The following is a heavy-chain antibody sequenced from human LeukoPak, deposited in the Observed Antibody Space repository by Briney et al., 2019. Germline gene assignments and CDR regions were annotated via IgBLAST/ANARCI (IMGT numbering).Heavy chain of an antibody. D-gene: IGHD3-10*01. V-gene: IGHV1-69*01. CDR1: GGTFSSYA. CDR3: ARVDARMVRGVISPIDYYYYGMDV. Sequence: ASVKVSCKASGGTFSSYAISWVRQAPGQGLEWMGGIIPIFGTANYAQKFQGRVTITADESTSTAYMELSSLRSEDTAVYYCARVDARMVRGVISPIDYYYYGMDVWGQGTTVTVSS. CDR2: IIPIFGTA. J-gene: IGHJ6*02.